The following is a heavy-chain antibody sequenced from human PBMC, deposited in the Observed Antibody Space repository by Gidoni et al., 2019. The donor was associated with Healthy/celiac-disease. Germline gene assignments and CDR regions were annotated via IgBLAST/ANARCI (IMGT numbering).Heavy chain of an antibody. D-gene: IGHD6-6*01. CDR1: GFPFSSYA. J-gene: IGHJ6*03. Sequence: QVQLVESGGGVVQPGRSLRLSCAASGFPFSSYAMHWVRQAPGKGLEWVAVISYDGSNKYYADSVKGRFTISRDNSKNTLYLQMNSLRAEDTAVYYCARDRYSSSSSYYYYYYMDVWGKGTTVTVSS. CDR3: ARDRYSSSSSYYYYYYMDV. V-gene: IGHV3-30-3*01. CDR2: ISYDGSNK.